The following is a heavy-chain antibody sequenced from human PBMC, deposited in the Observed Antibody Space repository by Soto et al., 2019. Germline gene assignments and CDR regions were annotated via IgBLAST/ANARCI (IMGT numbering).Heavy chain of an antibody. V-gene: IGHV5-51*01. CDR3: PRLSHVYVHYAAAIDS. CDR1: GYTFTTFW. Sequence: GESRKISCQGSGYTFTTFWIGCVRQLAGKGLEWMGIIYPGDSDTRYGPSFRGQVTISADKTITTVYVQWSRLKASDTAMYYSPRLSHVYVHYAAAIDSWGQGTMVHVSS. CDR2: IYPGDSDT. J-gene: IGHJ3*02. D-gene: IGHD4-17*01.